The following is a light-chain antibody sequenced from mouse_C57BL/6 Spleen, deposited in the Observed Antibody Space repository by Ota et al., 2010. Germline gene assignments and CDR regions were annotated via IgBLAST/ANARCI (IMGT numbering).Light chain of an antibody. Sequence: ETTVTQSPASLYMTMGEKVTIRCITNTNIDDDMNWYQQKPGEPPKLLFXRQYSSSWSPIPLLQQWLWYRFVFIIENMLSEDVADYYCLQSDNLPLTFGAGTKLELK. J-gene: IGKJ5*01. CDR3: LQSDNLPLT. V-gene: IGKV17-121*01. CDR1: TNIDDD. CDR2: RQ.